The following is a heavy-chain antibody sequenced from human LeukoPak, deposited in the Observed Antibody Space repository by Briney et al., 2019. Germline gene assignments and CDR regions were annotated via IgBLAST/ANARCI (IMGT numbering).Heavy chain of an antibody. Sequence: PSQTLSLTCTVSGGSISSGSYSWSWIRQPAGKGLEWIGRIYTSGSTNYNPSLKSRVTISVDTSKNQFSLKLSSVTAADTAVYYCARDGLPAVDRWFDPWGLGTLVTVSS. CDR1: GGSISSGSYS. V-gene: IGHV4-61*02. J-gene: IGHJ5*02. CDR2: IYTSGST. CDR3: ARDGLPAVDRWFDP. D-gene: IGHD3-22*01.